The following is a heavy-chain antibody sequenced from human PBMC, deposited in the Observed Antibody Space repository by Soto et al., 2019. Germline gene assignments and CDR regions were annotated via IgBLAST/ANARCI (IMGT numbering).Heavy chain of an antibody. Sequence: PTETLSLTCAVYGGSFSGYYWSGVRQPPGKGLEWIGEINHSGSTNYNPSLKSRVTISVDTSKNQFSLKLSSVTAADTAVYYCARGKLPDYYYYGMDVWGQGTTVTVSS. V-gene: IGHV4-34*01. CDR1: GGSFSGYY. CDR2: INHSGST. J-gene: IGHJ6*02. CDR3: ARGKLPDYYYYGMDV.